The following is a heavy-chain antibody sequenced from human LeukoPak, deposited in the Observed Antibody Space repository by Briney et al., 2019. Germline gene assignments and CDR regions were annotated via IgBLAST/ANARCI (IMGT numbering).Heavy chain of an antibody. CDR2: IYYSGNT. Sequence: SETLSLTCTVSGGSISSYYWSWIRQPPGKGLEWIGYIYYSGNTNYNPSLKSRVTISVDMSKNQFSLRLTSVTAADTAVYYCARSHYGSTSTNYYMDVWGKGTTVTVSS. D-gene: IGHD2-2*01. V-gene: IGHV4-59*01. CDR3: ARSHYGSTSTNYYMDV. J-gene: IGHJ6*03. CDR1: GGSISSYY.